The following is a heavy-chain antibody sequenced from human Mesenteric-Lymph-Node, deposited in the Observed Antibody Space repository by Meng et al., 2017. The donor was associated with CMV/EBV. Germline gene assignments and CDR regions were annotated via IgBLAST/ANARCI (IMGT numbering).Heavy chain of an antibody. CDR3: ARGGDAGYCSSTNCHSPKTLDY. CDR2: INPNSGGT. J-gene: IGHJ4*02. V-gene: IGHV1-2*02. CDR1: GYTFTGYY. D-gene: IGHD2-2*01. Sequence: ASVTVSCQASGYTFTGYYMHWVRQAPGQGLEWMGWINPNSGGTNYAQKFQGRVTMTRDTSISTAYMELSRLRSDDTAVYYCARGGDAGYCSSTNCHSPKTLDYWGQGTMVTVSS.